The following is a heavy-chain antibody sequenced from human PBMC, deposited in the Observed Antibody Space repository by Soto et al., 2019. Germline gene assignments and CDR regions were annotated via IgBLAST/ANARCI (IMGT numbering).Heavy chain of an antibody. Sequence: QLTLKESGPTLVKPRQTLTLTGTFSGFSLSTSGVGVGWIRQPPGKALEWLALIYWNDNTRYSPSLKSRLNIYKDTSKHQVLLTMNNIDPVDTAKYYGAHKQGQGHWLVRREVDCFDRWGQGTLVTGSS. J-gene: IGHJ5*02. V-gene: IGHV2-5*01. CDR1: GFSLSTSGVG. CDR3: AHKQGQGHWLVRREVDCFDR. D-gene: IGHD6-19*01. CDR2: IYWNDNT.